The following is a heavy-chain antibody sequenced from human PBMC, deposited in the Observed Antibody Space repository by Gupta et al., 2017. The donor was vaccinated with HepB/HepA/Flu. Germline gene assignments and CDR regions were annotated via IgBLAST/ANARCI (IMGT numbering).Heavy chain of an antibody. CDR1: GYTFTAYY. CDR2: TSPQGGAT. V-gene: IGHV1-2*02. Sequence: VQLVQSGAEVKNPGASVSVSCEASGYTFTAYYVHWMRQAPGQGLEWMAWTSPQGGATRFAQRFQGRATLTTDTSINNAYMELSSLTSADTAVYYCAIIEGLPGTYWGQGTLVTVS. CDR3: AIIEGLPGTY. D-gene: IGHD1-1*01. J-gene: IGHJ4*02.